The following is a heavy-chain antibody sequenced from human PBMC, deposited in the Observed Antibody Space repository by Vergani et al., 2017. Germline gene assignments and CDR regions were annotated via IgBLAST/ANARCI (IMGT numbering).Heavy chain of an antibody. V-gene: IGHV3-23*01. Sequence: EVQLLESGGGLVQPGGSLRLSCAASGFTFSSYAMSWVRQAPGKGLEWVSAISGSGGSTYYADSVKGRFTISRDNSKNTLYLQMNSLRAEDTAVYYCAKLPEFPDCSSTSCYQVYWGQGTLVTVSS. CDR3: AKLPEFPDCSSTSCYQVY. CDR1: GFTFSSYA. CDR2: ISGSGGST. J-gene: IGHJ4*02. D-gene: IGHD2-2*01.